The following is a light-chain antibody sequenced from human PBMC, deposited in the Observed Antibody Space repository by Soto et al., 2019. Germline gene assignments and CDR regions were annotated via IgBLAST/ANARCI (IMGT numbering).Light chain of an antibody. J-gene: IGKJ4*01. V-gene: IGKV3-11*01. CDR3: KQRSNWLPLT. Sequence: EIVLTQSPATLSLSPGERATLSCRASQSVSSYLAWYQQKPGQAPRLLIYDASNRATGIPARFSGSGSGTDFTRTISSLEPEDYAVYYCKQRSNWLPLTFGGGTKVAIK. CDR2: DAS. CDR1: QSVSSY.